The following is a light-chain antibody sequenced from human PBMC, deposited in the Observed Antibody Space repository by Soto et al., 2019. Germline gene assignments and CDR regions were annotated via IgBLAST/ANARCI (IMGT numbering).Light chain of an antibody. J-gene: IGKJ1*01. V-gene: IGKV1-39*01. Sequence: DIQLTHAPSSRSASVCDRVTITFLASQSISSYLSWYQQKPGKAPKLLINVASTLQSGVPSRFSGSGSGTYFTLTIACLQSEDFATYYCQKYYSYPRTFGQGNKGDIK. CDR3: QKYYSYPRT. CDR2: VAS. CDR1: QSISSY.